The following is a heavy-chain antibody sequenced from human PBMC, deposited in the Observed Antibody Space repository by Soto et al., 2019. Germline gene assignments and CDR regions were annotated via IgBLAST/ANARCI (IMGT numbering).Heavy chain of an antibody. CDR3: ARGFKGLRFPVDY. Sequence: QVQLVQSGAEVKKPGSSVKVSCKASGGSFSSYAFSWVRQAPGQGLEWMGGIIPMFDTSNYAQKFQGRVAITADKPTSTAYMEVSSLRSEDTAVYYCARGFKGLRFPVDYWGEGTLVTVSS. J-gene: IGHJ4*02. V-gene: IGHV1-69*06. D-gene: IGHD4-17*01. CDR2: IIPMFDTS. CDR1: GGSFSSYA.